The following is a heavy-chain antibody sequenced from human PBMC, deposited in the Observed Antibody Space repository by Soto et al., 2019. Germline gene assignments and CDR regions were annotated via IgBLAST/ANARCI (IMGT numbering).Heavy chain of an antibody. CDR1: GSAFRTHG. D-gene: IGHD2-15*01. V-gene: IGHV3-33*01. Sequence: GGSLRLSCAASGSAFRTHGMHWVRQAPGKGLEWVAVIWGDGSKKYYADSVKGRFTISKDNSKNTLFLQMNTLRAEDTAVYYCARGAVAAGDFDYWGQGTLVTVS. CDR3: ARGAVAAGDFDY. J-gene: IGHJ4*02. CDR2: IWGDGSKK.